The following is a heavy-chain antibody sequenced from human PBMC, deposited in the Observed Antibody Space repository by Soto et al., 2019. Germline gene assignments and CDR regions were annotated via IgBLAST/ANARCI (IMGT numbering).Heavy chain of an antibody. J-gene: IGHJ4*02. D-gene: IGHD6-19*01. Sequence: QLQLQESGSGLVKPSLTLSLTCAVCGGSISSGGYSWCWIRQPPGKGLEWIGYIYHGSTYYNPSLKSRVTISVDRSKPQFSLKLSSVTAADTAVYYCAIAGGLGAVVVDYWVQGALVTVSS. CDR2: IYHGST. CDR3: AIAGGLGAVVVDY. V-gene: IGHV4-30-2*01. CDR1: GGSISSGGYS.